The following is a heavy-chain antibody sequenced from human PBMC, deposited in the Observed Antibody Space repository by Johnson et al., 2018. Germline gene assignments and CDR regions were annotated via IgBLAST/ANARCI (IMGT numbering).Heavy chain of an antibody. V-gene: IGHV1-3*04. CDR2: INTGKAKT. D-gene: IGHD3-22*01. CDR3: ARVLVAYYNSSGYSWFDS. J-gene: IGHJ5*01. CDR1: GYTFSDYV. Sequence: QVQLVQAGAEVKKPGASVKLSCQASGYTFSDYVMHWLRQVPGQRLEWMGWINTGKAKTKYAEKFQGRVSITRDTSASTVYMELTSLKSEDTAIYYCARVLVAYYNSSGYSWFDSWGQGTLVTVSS.